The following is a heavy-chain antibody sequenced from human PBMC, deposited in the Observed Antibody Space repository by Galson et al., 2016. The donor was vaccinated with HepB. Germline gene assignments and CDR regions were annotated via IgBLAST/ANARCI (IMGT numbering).Heavy chain of an antibody. CDR1: GYSFVSYW. V-gene: IGHV5-51*01. Sequence: GAEVKKPGESLKISCKGSGYSFVSYWIGWVRQMPGKGLEWMGIIYPGDSETRYSPSFEGHVTISADTSINTAYLQWSSLKASDSAMYYCARHVVSLAGRDWFDPWGQGTLVTVSS. D-gene: IGHD6-19*01. CDR2: IYPGDSET. CDR3: ARHVVSLAGRDWFDP. J-gene: IGHJ5*02.